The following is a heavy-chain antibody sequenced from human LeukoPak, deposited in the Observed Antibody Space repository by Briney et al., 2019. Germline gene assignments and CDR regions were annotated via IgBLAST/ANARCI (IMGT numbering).Heavy chain of an antibody. CDR1: GFTFSGYW. D-gene: IGHD3-22*01. J-gene: IGHJ3*02. CDR2: IKQDGSEK. CDR3: ARVGDDSSGLDAFDI. Sequence: GGSLRLSCAASGFTFSGYWMSWGREAPGRGLEWGANIKQDGSEKYYVDSVKGRFTISRDNAKNSLYLQMNSLRAEDTAVYYCARVGDDSSGLDAFDIWGQGTMVTVSS. V-gene: IGHV3-7*01.